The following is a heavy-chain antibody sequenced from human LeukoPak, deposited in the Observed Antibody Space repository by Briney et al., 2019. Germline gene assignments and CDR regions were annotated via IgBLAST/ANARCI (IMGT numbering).Heavy chain of an antibody. Sequence: GGSLRLSCTASGFTFSSSAMSWVRQVPGKGLEWVSGISASGGSTYYADSVRGRFTISRDNSKNTLYVQMNSLRDEDTAVYYCAKDRYSNYGGVGDYFDYWGQGTLVTVSS. V-gene: IGHV3-23*01. J-gene: IGHJ4*02. CDR3: AKDRYSNYGGVGDYFDY. D-gene: IGHD4-11*01. CDR1: GFTFSSSA. CDR2: ISASGGST.